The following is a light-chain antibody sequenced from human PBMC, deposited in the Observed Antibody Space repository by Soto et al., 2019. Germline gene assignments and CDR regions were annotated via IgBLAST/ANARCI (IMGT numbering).Light chain of an antibody. Sequence: EIVMTQSPATLSVSPGERATLSCRASQSVSGNLAWYQQKPGQAPRLLIYGASTRATGIPARFSGSGSGTEFALTISSLQSEDFAVYYCQQYNNWPSTFGQGTKVEIK. CDR3: QQYNNWPST. CDR1: QSVSGN. V-gene: IGKV3-15*01. CDR2: GAS. J-gene: IGKJ1*01.